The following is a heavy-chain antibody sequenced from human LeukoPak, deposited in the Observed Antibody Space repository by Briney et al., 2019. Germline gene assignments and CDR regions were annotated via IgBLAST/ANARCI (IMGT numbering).Heavy chain of an antibody. CDR3: ASGARSSGYYSEAFDP. Sequence: ASVKVSCKASGYTFTSYDINWVRQATGQGLEWMGWMNPNSGNTGYAQKFQGRVTMTRNTSISTAYMELSSLRSEDTAVYYCASGARSSGYYSEAFDPWGQGTLVTVSS. V-gene: IGHV1-8*01. CDR1: GYTFTSYD. CDR2: MNPNSGNT. J-gene: IGHJ5*02. D-gene: IGHD3-22*01.